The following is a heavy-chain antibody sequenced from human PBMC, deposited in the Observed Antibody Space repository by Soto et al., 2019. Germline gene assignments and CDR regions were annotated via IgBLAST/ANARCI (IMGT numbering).Heavy chain of an antibody. V-gene: IGHV4-34*01. Sequence: PSETLSLTCAVYGGSFSGYYWSWIRQPPGKGLAWIGEINHSGSTNYNPSLKSRVTISVDTSKNQFSLKLSSVTAADTAVYYCARGWAVAGYSSSWFQYYYYGMDVWGQGTTVTVSS. D-gene: IGHD6-13*01. CDR1: GGSFSGYY. CDR2: INHSGST. J-gene: IGHJ6*02. CDR3: ARGWAVAGYSSSWFQYYYYGMDV.